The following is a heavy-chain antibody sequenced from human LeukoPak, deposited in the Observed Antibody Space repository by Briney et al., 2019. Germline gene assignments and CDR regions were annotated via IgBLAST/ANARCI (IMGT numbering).Heavy chain of an antibody. CDR2: INPSGGNT. J-gene: IGHJ4*02. D-gene: IGHD2-15*01. CDR3: ARPRDCSGGSCYQFDS. CDR1: GYTFTSYY. Sequence: GASVTVSCKASGYTFTSYYMHWVRQAPGQGLEWMGIINPSGGNTNYAQKFQGRVTMTRDTSTSTVYMELSSLRSEDTAVYYCARPRDCSGGSCYQFDSWGQGTLVTVSS. V-gene: IGHV1-46*01.